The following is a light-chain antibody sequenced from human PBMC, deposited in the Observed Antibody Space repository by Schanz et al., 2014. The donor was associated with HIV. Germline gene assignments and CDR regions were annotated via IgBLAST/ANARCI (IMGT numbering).Light chain of an antibody. CDR2: DAS. CDR3: QQRSNWPT. J-gene: IGKJ4*01. CDR1: QSVSSN. Sequence: ETVMTQSPATLSVSPGESATLSCRASQSVSSNLAWYQQKPGQAPRLLIYDASTRATGIPARFSGSGSGTDFTLTISRLEPEDFAVYYCQQRSNWPTFGGGTKVEIK. V-gene: IGKV3-11*01.